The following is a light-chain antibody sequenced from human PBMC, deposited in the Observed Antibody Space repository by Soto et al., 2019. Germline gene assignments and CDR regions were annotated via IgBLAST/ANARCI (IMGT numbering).Light chain of an antibody. CDR2: DVS. V-gene: IGKV3-20*01. Sequence: EIVLTQSPGTLSLSPGDRATLSCRASQTITTKFFAWYQQKPGQAPRLLIYDVSKRATGVPDRFSGSGSGTDFTLTISRLEPEDFALYYCQQYGVSPPFTFGPGTRVDV. CDR3: QQYGVSPPFT. CDR1: QTITTKF. J-gene: IGKJ3*01.